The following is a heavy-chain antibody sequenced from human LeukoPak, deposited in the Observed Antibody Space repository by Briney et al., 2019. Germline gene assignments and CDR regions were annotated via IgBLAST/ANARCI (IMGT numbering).Heavy chain of an antibody. CDR1: GGSFSGYY. D-gene: IGHD3-10*01. CDR3: ARRTPHYHGSGRSFDY. J-gene: IGHJ4*02. CDR2: INHSGST. V-gene: IGHV4-34*01. Sequence: SETLSLTCAVYGGSFSGYYWSWIRQPPGKGLEWIGEINHSGSTNYNPSLKSRVTISVDTSKNQFSLKLSSVTAADTAVYYCARRTPHYHGSGRSFDYWGQGTLVTVSS.